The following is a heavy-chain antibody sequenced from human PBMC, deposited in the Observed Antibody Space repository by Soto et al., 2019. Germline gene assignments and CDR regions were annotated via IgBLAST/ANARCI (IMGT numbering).Heavy chain of an antibody. D-gene: IGHD4-17*01. CDR1: GFTFSSYG. V-gene: IGHV3-30*18. Sequence: QVQLVESGGGVVQPGRSLRLSCAASGFTFSSYGMHWVRQAPGKGLEWVAVISYDGSNKNYADSVKGRFTISRDNSKNTLYLQMNSLRAEDTAVYYCAKALYDYGGNSMYYYYYGMDVWGQGTTVTVSS. CDR2: ISYDGSNK. J-gene: IGHJ6*02. CDR3: AKALYDYGGNSMYYYYYGMDV.